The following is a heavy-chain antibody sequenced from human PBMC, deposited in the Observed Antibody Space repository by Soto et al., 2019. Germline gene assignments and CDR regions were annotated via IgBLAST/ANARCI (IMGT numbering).Heavy chain of an antibody. D-gene: IGHD3-22*01. CDR2: IYYSGST. V-gene: IGHV4-59*01. J-gene: IGHJ4*02. CDR3: ARAASFYYDNTGYYHFDY. Sequence: SETLSLTCNVTGGSISNYYWSWIRQPPGKGLEWIGNIYYSGSTKYNPSLKSRVTITIDTSKNHFSLKLSSVTAADTAMYYCARAASFYYDNTGYYHFDYWGQGSLVTVSS. CDR1: GGSISNYY.